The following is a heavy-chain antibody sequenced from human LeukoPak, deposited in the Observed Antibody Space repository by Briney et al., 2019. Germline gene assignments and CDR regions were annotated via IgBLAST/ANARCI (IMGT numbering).Heavy chain of an antibody. J-gene: IGHJ3*01. CDR3: ARPAYTAAYDL. D-gene: IGHD3-16*01. V-gene: IGHV3-11*04. CDR1: GFTFSDYY. CDR2: ISSSGSTI. Sequence: GGSLRLSCAASGFTFSDYYMSWIRQAPGKGLEWVSYISSSGSTIYYADSVKGRFTISRDNARNSLFLQMNGLRPEDTAVYYCARPAYTAAYDLWGQGTMVTVSS.